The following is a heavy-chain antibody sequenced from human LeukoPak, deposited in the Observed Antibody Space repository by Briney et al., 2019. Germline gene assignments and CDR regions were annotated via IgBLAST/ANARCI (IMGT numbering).Heavy chain of an antibody. CDR3: ARGAAAGTYNWFDP. CDR1: GFTFSSYG. V-gene: IGHV3-33*01. D-gene: IGHD6-13*01. J-gene: IGHJ5*02. Sequence: GRCLRLSCAASGFTFSSYGMHWVRRAPGKGLEWVAVIWYDGSNKYYADSVKGRFTISRDNSKNTLYLQMNSLRAEDTAVYYCARGAAAGTYNWFDPWGQGTLVTVSS. CDR2: IWYDGSNK.